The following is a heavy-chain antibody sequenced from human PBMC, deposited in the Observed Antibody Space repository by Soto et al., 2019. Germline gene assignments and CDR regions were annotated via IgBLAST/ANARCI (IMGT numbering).Heavy chain of an antibody. D-gene: IGHD2-15*01. CDR3: ARKKDPGYCLPTICHGAMDY. CDR2: IYPGDSDT. J-gene: IGHJ4*02. CDR1: GHSLTTYW. V-gene: IGHV5-51*01. Sequence: PGASLKISCEGSGHSLTTYWIAWVRQMPGQGLEWMGIIYPGDSDTRYSPSFQGQVTISADKSISTAYLQWNSLKASDTAMYYCARKKDPGYCLPTICHGAMDYWGQGTLVTVSS.